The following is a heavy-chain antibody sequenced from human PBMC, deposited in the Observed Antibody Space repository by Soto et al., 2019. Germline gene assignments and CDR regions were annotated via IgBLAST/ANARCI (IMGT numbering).Heavy chain of an antibody. CDR1: GGTFSSYA. CDR2: VIPIFGTA. Sequence: QVQLVQSGAEVKKPGSSVKVSCKASGGTFSSYAISWVRQAPGQGLGWMGGVIPIFGTANYAQKFQGRVTITADEYTSTAYMELSSLRAEDTAVYYCARDQGDCSGGSCRYYYYGMDVWGQGTTVTVSS. J-gene: IGHJ6*02. CDR3: ARDQGDCSGGSCRYYYYGMDV. V-gene: IGHV1-69*01. D-gene: IGHD2-15*01.